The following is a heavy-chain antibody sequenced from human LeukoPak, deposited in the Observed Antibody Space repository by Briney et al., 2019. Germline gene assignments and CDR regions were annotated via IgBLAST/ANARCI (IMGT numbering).Heavy chain of an antibody. CDR3: ARALRTSIAAAGT. J-gene: IGHJ4*02. D-gene: IGHD6-13*01. CDR2: ISSSSYI. Sequence: GGSLRLSCAASGFTFSSYSMNWVRQAPGKGLEWVSSISSSSYIYYADSVKGRFTISRDNAKNSLYLQMNSLRAEDTAVYYCARALRTSIAAAGTWGQGTLVTVSS. CDR1: GFTFSSYS. V-gene: IGHV3-21*01.